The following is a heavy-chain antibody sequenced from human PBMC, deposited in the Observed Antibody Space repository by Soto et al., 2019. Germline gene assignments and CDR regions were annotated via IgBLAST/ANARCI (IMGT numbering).Heavy chain of an antibody. CDR1: GLKLSHYD. V-gene: IGHV3-48*03. CDR2: ISKSGSPT. CDR3: ARDRTYEGRDAARYYGMDV. J-gene: IGHJ6*01. D-gene: IGHD2-2*01. Sequence: GSLRLSYAGAGLKLSHYDINWVRQAPGKGLEWISYISKSGSPTYHADSVKGRFTISRDTAENSVHLQMNSLRVEDTAVYFCARDRTYEGRDAARYYGMDVWRQGTT.